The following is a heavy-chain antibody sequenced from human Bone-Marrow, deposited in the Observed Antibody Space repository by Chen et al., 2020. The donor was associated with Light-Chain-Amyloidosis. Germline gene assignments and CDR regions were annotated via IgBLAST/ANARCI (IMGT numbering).Heavy chain of an antibody. J-gene: IGHJ4*02. Sequence: QVQLQESGPGLVKPSQTLSLTCTVSGGSIRSDNYYWSWIRQPAGKGLEWIGHIYISRNTNYNPSLKSRVTISLDTSKNQFSLNLSSVTAADTAVYYCARSYSGYFDYWGQGTQVTVSP. D-gene: IGHD5-12*01. CDR2: IYISRNT. CDR3: ARSYSGYFDY. CDR1: GGSIRSDNYY. V-gene: IGHV4-61*02.